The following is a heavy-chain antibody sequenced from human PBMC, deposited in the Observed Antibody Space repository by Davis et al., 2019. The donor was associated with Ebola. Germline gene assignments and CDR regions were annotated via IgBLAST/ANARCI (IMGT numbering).Heavy chain of an antibody. CDR2: INHSGRN. V-gene: IGHV4-39*07. J-gene: IGHJ4*02. CDR3: ARGGGTLEDY. D-gene: IGHD5-24*01. Sequence: PSETLSLTCTVSGGSISSSSYYWGWIRQPPGKGLEWIGEINHSGRNNYNPSLKSRVTISVDTSKNQFSLKLSSVTAADTAVYYCARGGGTLEDYWGQGTLVTVSS. CDR1: GGSISSSSYY.